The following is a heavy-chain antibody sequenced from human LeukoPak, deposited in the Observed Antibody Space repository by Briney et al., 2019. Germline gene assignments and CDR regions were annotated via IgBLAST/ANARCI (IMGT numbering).Heavy chain of an antibody. CDR2: INWNGGSR. D-gene: IGHD6-13*01. V-gene: IGHV3-20*04. CDR1: GFNFRDYD. Sequence: PGGSLRLSCAASGFNFRDYDMSWVRQAPGKGLEWVAGINWNGGSRGYADSVKGRFTISRDNSKNTLYLQMNSLRAEDTAVYYCAKDKAAGAIGDYWGQGTLVTVSS. CDR3: AKDKAAGAIGDY. J-gene: IGHJ4*02.